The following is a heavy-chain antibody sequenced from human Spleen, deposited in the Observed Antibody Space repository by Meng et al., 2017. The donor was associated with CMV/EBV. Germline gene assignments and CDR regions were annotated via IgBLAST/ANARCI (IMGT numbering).Heavy chain of an antibody. Sequence: LSCVASEFTLSRYLMPWVRQVPGKGLVWVSRINKDGSFTTHADSVEGRFTISRDNAKNTLFLQMSSLGAEDTAVYYCTRDLAGRDDYWGPGTLVTVSS. V-gene: IGHV3-74*01. CDR1: EFTLSRYL. J-gene: IGHJ4*02. D-gene: IGHD3-10*01. CDR3: TRDLAGRDDY. CDR2: INKDGSFT.